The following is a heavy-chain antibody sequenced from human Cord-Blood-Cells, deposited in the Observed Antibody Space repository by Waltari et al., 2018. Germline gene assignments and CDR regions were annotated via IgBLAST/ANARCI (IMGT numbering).Heavy chain of an antibody. D-gene: IGHD2-2*02. CDR3: ARHLRVVPAAIGWFDP. CDR1: GGSISSSRYY. V-gene: IGHV4-39*01. CDR2: IYYSGST. Sequence: QLQLQESGPGLVKPSETLSLTCTVSGGSISSSRYYWGWIGQPPGKGLEWIGSIYYSGSTYYNPSLKSRVTISVDTSKNQFSLKLSSVTAADTAVYYCARHLRVVPAAIGWFDPWGQGTLVTVSS. J-gene: IGHJ5*02.